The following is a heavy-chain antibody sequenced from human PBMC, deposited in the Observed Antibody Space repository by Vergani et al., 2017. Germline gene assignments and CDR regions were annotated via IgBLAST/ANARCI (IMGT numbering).Heavy chain of an antibody. J-gene: IGHJ6*02. Sequence: QVQLVQSGSELKKPGASVKVSCKASGYTFTSYAMNWVRQAPGQGLEWMGWINTNTGNPTYAQGFTGRFVFSLDTSVSTAYLQICSLKAEDTAVYYCAREMATIRIYYYYGMDVWSQGTTVTVSS. V-gene: IGHV7-4-1*01. CDR1: GYTFTSYA. CDR2: INTNTGNP. CDR3: AREMATIRIYYYYGMDV. D-gene: IGHD5-24*01.